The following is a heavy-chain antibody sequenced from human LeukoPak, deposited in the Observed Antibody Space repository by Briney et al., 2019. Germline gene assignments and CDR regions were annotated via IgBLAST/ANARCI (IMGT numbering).Heavy chain of an antibody. CDR3: ARDYWWNYDY. CDR1: GFTFSDYA. D-gene: IGHD1-7*01. Sequence: GGSLRLSCAASGFTFSDYAMHWVRQAPGKGLEWVAVISKDGSDKYYPGSVGGRFTISRDNSKNTIYLQMDSLRAEDTAIYYCARDYWWNYDYWGQGTLVTVSS. J-gene: IGHJ4*02. V-gene: IGHV3-30-3*01. CDR2: ISKDGSDK.